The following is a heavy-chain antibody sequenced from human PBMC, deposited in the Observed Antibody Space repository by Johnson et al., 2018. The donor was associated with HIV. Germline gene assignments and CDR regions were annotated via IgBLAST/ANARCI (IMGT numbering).Heavy chain of an antibody. CDR2: ISYDGSNK. D-gene: IGHD3-22*01. V-gene: IGHV3-30*03. CDR1: GFTFSSYG. CDR3: ASGYYDSSGPDAFDI. J-gene: IGHJ3*02. Sequence: QEQLVESGGGVVQPGRSLRLSCAASGFTFSSYGMHWVRQAPGKGLEWVAVISYDGSNKYYADSVKGRFTISRDNSKNTLYLQMNSLRAEDTAVYYCASGYYDSSGPDAFDIWGQGTMVTVSS.